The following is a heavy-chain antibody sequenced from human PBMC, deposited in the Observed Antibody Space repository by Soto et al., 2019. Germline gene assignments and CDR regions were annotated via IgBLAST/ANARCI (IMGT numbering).Heavy chain of an antibody. V-gene: IGHV3-48*02. CDR2: ISSGSGSI. D-gene: IGHD3-16*01. CDR3: ARDFGDY. CDR1: GFTFTAYS. J-gene: IGHJ4*02. Sequence: EVQLVESGGGLVQPGGSLRLSCAASGFTFTAYSMNWVRQAPGKGLEWVSYISSGSGSIYYADSVKGRFTIPRDDAKNSLYLQMNSLRDEDTAVYYCARDFGDYWGQGTVVTVSS.